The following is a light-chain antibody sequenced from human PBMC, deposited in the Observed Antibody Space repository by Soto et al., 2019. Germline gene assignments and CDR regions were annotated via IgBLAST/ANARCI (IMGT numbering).Light chain of an antibody. J-gene: IGKJ1*01. Sequence: DIQMTQSPSTLSAPVGDRVTITCRASQSISSWLAWYQQKPGKAPKLLIYKASSLESGVPSRFSGSGSGTEFTLTISGLQADDFATYYCQQYNSYWTFGQGTKVELK. CDR1: QSISSW. CDR2: KAS. V-gene: IGKV1-5*03. CDR3: QQYNSYWT.